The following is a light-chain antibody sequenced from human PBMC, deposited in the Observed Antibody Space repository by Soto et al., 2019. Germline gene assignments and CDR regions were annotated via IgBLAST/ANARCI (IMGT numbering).Light chain of an antibody. Sequence: EIVLTQSPGTLSLSPGERATISCRASQSVSSSYLAWYQQKPGQAPRLLIYGAFNRATGIPARFSGSGSGTDFTLTISSLEPEDFAVYYCQQRNIWPPVTFGQGTRLEI. CDR3: QQRNIWPPVT. V-gene: IGKV3D-20*02. CDR1: QSVSSSY. CDR2: GAF. J-gene: IGKJ5*01.